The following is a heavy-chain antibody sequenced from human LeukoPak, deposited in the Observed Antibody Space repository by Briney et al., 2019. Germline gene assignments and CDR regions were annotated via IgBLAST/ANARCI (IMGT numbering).Heavy chain of an antibody. D-gene: IGHD5-18*01. Sequence: NHGASLQISCKGSGYIFTSYWIGWVRPLPGKGLEWMGIIYPGDSDTRYSPSFQGPVTISADKSISTAYLQWSSLKASDTAMYYCARHQGTVDTAMVTNYYYYMDVWGKGTTVTVSS. CDR1: GYIFTSYW. J-gene: IGHJ6*03. CDR2: IYPGDSDT. CDR3: ARHQGTVDTAMVTNYYYYMDV. V-gene: IGHV5-51*01.